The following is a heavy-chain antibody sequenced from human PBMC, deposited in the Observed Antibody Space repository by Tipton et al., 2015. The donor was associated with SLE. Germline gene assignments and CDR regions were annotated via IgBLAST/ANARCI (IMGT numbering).Heavy chain of an antibody. Sequence: SLRLSCAASGFTFDDYAMHWVRQAPGKGLEWVSGISWNSGSIGYVDSVKGRFTISRDNAKNSLYLQMNSLRAEDTAVYYCARDPGASCRWGVDVWGQGTTVTVSS. J-gene: IGHJ6*02. CDR1: GFTFDDYA. CDR2: ISWNSGSI. D-gene: IGHD3-10*01. CDR3: ARDPGASCRWGVDV. V-gene: IGHV3-9*01.